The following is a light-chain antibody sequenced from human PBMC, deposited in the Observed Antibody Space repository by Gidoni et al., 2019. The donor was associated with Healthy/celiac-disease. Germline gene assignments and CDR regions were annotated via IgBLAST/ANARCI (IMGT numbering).Light chain of an antibody. V-gene: IGKV3-20*01. CDR2: GAS. Sequence: EIVLTQSPDTLSLSPRERATLSCRASQSVSANYLVWYQHKPGQPPRFLLYGASNRATGVPGRFSGSGSGTDFTLTISSLEPEDFGVYYCQQYGGSPPVTFGQGTRLEIK. J-gene: IGKJ5*01. CDR3: QQYGGSPPVT. CDR1: QSVSANY.